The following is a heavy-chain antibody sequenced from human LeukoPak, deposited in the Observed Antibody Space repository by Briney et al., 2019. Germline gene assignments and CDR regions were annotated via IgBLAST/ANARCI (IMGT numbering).Heavy chain of an antibody. V-gene: IGHV4-34*01. CDR3: ARLRYSSSWSRSYYFDY. D-gene: IGHD6-13*01. Sequence: GSLRLSCAASGFTFSDYWMSWVRQPPGKGLEWIGEINHSGSTNYNPSLKSRVTISVDTSKNQFSLKLSSVTAADTAVYYCARLRYSSSWSRSYYFDYWGQGTLVTVSS. J-gene: IGHJ4*02. CDR1: GFTFSDYW. CDR2: INHSGST.